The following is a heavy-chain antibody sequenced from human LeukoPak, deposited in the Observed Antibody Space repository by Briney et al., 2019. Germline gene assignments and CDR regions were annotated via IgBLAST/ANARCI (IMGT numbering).Heavy chain of an antibody. Sequence: GRSLRLSCAASGFTFSSYGRHWVRQAPGKGLEWVAVIWYDGSNKYYADSVKGRFTISRDNSKNTLYLQMNRLRAEDTAVYYCARDTSYGFKSFDYWGQGTLVTVSS. CDR2: IWYDGSNK. CDR1: GFTFSSYG. D-gene: IGHD5-18*01. V-gene: IGHV3-33*08. J-gene: IGHJ4*02. CDR3: ARDTSYGFKSFDY.